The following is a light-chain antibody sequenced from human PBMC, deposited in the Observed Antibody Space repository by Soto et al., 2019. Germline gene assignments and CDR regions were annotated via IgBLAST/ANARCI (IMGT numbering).Light chain of an antibody. CDR3: SSKTGSSTRV. Sequence: QSVLTQPASVSGSPGQSITISCTGTSSDVGGYNFVSWYQQYPGKAPKLMIFEVSDRPSGVSNRFSGSKSGNTASLTISGLQAEDEADYYCSSKTGSSTRVFGTGTKVTVL. CDR2: EVS. CDR1: SSDVGGYNF. J-gene: IGLJ1*01. V-gene: IGLV2-14*01.